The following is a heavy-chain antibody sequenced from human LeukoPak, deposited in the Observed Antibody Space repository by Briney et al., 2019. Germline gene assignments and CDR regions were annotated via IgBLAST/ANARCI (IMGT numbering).Heavy chain of an antibody. CDR3: ARTTEGYFRSTSYSWCYYYYMDV. V-gene: IGHV4-34*01. J-gene: IGHJ6*03. Sequence: PSETPSLTCAVYGGSFSGYYWSWIRQPPGKGLEWIGEINHSGSTNYNPSLKSRVTISVDTSKNHFSLKLGSVAAADTAVYYCARTTEGYFRSTSYSWCYYYYMDVWGKGTTVTVSS. CDR2: INHSGST. CDR1: GGSFSGYY. D-gene: IGHD2-2*01.